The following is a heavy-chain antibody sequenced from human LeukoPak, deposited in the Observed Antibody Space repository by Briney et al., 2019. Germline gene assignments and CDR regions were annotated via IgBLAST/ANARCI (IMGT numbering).Heavy chain of an antibody. CDR2: IHPGDSGT. V-gene: IGHV5-51*01. CDR3: ARGGTYRYGSSDY. D-gene: IGHD5-18*01. J-gene: IGHJ4*02. CDR1: GYSFTNYW. Sequence: GESLKISCKASGYSFTNYWIGWVRQIPGKGLEWMGIIHPGDSGTRYSPSFQDQVTMSVDESITTAYLQWSSLRASDSAIYYCARGGTYRYGSSDYWGQGTLVTVSS.